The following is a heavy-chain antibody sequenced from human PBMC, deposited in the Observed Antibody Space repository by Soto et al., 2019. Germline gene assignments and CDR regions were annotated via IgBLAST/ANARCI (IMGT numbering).Heavy chain of an antibody. V-gene: IGHV4-4*02. CDR1: GGSISSSNW. J-gene: IGHJ3*02. CDR2: IYHSGST. D-gene: IGHD3-9*01. Sequence: SETLSLTCAVSGGSISSSNWWSWVRQPPGKGLEWIGEIYHSGSTNYNPSLKSRVTISVDKSKNQFSLKLSSVTAADTAVYYCARDSRYFDWLGAFDIWGQGTMVTVSS. CDR3: ARDSRYFDWLGAFDI.